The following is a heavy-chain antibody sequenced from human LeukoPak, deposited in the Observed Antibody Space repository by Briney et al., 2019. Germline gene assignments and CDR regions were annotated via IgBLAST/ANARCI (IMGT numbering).Heavy chain of an antibody. D-gene: IGHD6-13*01. V-gene: IGHV3-7*01. CDR1: GFTFSDVW. Sequence: GGSLRLSCAASGFTFSDVWMTCVRQAPGKGPEWVANIKKDGSEKYYVDSVKGRFAISRDNAENSLFLQMNSLTADDTAVYYCAKGGSTSSWFWVDWGQGTLVTVSS. CDR3: AKGGSTSSWFWVD. CDR2: IKKDGSEK. J-gene: IGHJ4*02.